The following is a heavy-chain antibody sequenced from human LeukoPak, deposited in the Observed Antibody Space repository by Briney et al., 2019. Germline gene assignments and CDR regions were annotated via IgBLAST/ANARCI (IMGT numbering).Heavy chain of an antibody. Sequence: GGSLRLSCAASGFTVSSNYMSWVRQAPGKGLEWVSAISISGSRTYYADSVKGRFTISRDNSKNTLYLQMNSLRAEDTAVYYCAKTDSNWGFFDYWGQGTLVTVSS. J-gene: IGHJ4*02. CDR1: GFTVSSNY. D-gene: IGHD7-27*01. V-gene: IGHV3-23*01. CDR3: AKTDSNWGFFDY. CDR2: ISISGSRT.